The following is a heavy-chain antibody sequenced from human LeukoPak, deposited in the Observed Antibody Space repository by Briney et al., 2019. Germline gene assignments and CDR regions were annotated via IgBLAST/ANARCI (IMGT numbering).Heavy chain of an antibody. Sequence: GGSLRLSCAAPGFAFKNYAMTWVRQAPGKGLQWVSNINDNGGQRHYADSVKGRFTISRDNSKNTLFLQMDSLRAEDTAVYYCAKTQWKVGATDYFDYWGHGILVTVSS. D-gene: IGHD1-26*01. J-gene: IGHJ4*01. CDR1: GFAFKNYA. CDR2: INDNGGQR. CDR3: AKTQWKVGATDYFDY. V-gene: IGHV3-23*01.